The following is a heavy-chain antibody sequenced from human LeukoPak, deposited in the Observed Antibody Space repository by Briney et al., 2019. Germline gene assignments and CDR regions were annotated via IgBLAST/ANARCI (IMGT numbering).Heavy chain of an antibody. D-gene: IGHD1-26*01. J-gene: IGHJ6*02. Sequence: GGSLRLSCAASGFTFGSYDMHWVRQAPGKGLVWVSRINSDGSSTSYAGSVKGRFTISRDNAKNTLYLQMNSLRAEDTAVYYCARERSIVGATRSYYYGMDVWGQGTTVTVSS. CDR3: ARERSIVGATRSYYYGMDV. CDR2: INSDGSST. CDR1: GFTFGSYD. V-gene: IGHV3-74*01.